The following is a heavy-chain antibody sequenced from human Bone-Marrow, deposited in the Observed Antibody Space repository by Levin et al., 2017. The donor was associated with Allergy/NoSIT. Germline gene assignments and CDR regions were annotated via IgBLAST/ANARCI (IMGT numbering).Heavy chain of an antibody. Sequence: NASETLSLTCSVTGDSISDYTFYWGWIRQTPGKALEWLGSVYHTGENKYNPSLMSRVTTSIDTSKNQFSLRLTSVTAADTAVYYCARHFYEPPVRHLDWPLNWFDPWGQGIQVTVSS. CDR2: VYHTGEN. D-gene: IGHD1-14*01. V-gene: IGHV4-39*01. J-gene: IGHJ5*02. CDR3: ARHFYEPPVRHLDWPLNWFDP. CDR1: GDSISDYTFY.